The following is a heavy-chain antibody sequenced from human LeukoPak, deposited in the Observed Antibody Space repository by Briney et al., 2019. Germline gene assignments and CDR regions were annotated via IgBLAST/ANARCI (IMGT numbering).Heavy chain of an antibody. J-gene: IGHJ6*03. D-gene: IGHD3-10*01. V-gene: IGHV3-21*01. CDR2: ISTSSSYI. CDR1: RFTFSGYT. Sequence: GGSLRLSCAASRFTFSGYTMNWVRQAPGKGLEWVSSISTSSSYIYYADSVKGRFTISRDNAKNSLYLQMNSLRAEDTAVYYCTRDGDTVLTRGYYYYMDVWGKGTTVTVSS. CDR3: TRDGDTVLTRGYYYYMDV.